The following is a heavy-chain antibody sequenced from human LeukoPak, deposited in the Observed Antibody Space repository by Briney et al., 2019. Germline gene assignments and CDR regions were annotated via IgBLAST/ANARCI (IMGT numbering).Heavy chain of an antibody. D-gene: IGHD3-9*01. Sequence: GASVKVSCKASGYTFTSYGISWVRQAPGQGLEWMGWISAYNGNTNYAQKLQGRVTMTTDTSTSTAYMELRSLRSDDTAVYYCASQMYDILTGPHYYFDYWGQGTLVTVSS. J-gene: IGHJ4*02. CDR2: ISAYNGNT. V-gene: IGHV1-18*01. CDR1: GYTFTSYG. CDR3: ASQMYDILTGPHYYFDY.